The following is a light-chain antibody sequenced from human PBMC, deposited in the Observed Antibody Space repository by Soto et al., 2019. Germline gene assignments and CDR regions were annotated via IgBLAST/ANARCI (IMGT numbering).Light chain of an antibody. CDR1: ESVSSN. Sequence: IVMTLSPSTLSVSPGERATLSCRASESVSSNLAWYQQKPGQAPRLLIYGASTRATGIPARFSGSGSGTEFTLTISSLQSEDFAVYYCQQYNNWPPWTFGQGTKVAIK. CDR2: GAS. J-gene: IGKJ1*01. V-gene: IGKV3-15*01. CDR3: QQYNNWPPWT.